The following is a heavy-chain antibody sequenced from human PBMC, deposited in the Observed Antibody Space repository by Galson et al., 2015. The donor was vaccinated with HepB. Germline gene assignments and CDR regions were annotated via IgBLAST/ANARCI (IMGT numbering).Heavy chain of an antibody. CDR2: INPSGGST. Sequence: SVKVSCKASGYTFTSYYMHWVRQAPGQGLEWMGIINPSGGSTSYAQKFQGRVTMTRDTSTSTVYMELSSLRSEDTAVYYCARGGWTVTPIGGRYFDLWGRGTLVTVSS. V-gene: IGHV1-46*01. D-gene: IGHD4-17*01. CDR1: GYTFTSYY. J-gene: IGHJ2*01. CDR3: ARGGWTVTPIGGRYFDL.